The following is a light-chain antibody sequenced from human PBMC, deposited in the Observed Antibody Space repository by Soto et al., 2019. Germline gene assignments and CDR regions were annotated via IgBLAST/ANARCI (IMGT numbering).Light chain of an antibody. CDR3: QKYYSSPPT. CDR1: QGISSY. Sequence: DIQMTQSPASLSASAGDRVTISCRASQGISSYLAWYQQKAGKAPKLLIYAASTMQTGIPSRFSGSGSGTDFTLTISSLQSEDFATYYCQKYYSSPPTFGQGTKLEIK. J-gene: IGKJ2*01. CDR2: AAS. V-gene: IGKV1-27*01.